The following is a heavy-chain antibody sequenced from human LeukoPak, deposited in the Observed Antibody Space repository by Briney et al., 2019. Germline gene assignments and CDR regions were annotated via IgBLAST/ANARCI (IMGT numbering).Heavy chain of an antibody. CDR1: GFSLSTSGMC. D-gene: IGHD3-22*01. CDR2: IDWDDDK. J-gene: IGHJ2*01. Sequence: SGPALVKPTQTLTLTCTLSGFSLSTSGMCVSWIRQPPGKALEWLARIDWDDDKYYSTSLKTRLTISKDTSKNQVVLTMTNMDPVDTATYYCARTDSSGTNWYFDLWGRGTLVTVSS. V-gene: IGHV2-70*11. CDR3: ARTDSSGTNWYFDL.